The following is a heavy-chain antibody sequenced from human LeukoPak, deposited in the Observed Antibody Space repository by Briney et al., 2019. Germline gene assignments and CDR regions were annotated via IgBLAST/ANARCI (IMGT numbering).Heavy chain of an antibody. CDR2: INSDGSST. D-gene: IGHD2-2*01. V-gene: IGHV3-74*01. CDR1: GFTFSSYW. J-gene: IGHJ5*02. CDR3: ARGVGYCSSTSCYWWFDP. Sequence: GGSLRLSCAASGFTFSSYWMHWVRQAPGKGLVWVSRINSDGSSTSYADSVKGRFTISRDNAKNTLHLQMNSLRAEDTAVYYCARGVGYCSSTSCYWWFDPWGQGTLVTVSS.